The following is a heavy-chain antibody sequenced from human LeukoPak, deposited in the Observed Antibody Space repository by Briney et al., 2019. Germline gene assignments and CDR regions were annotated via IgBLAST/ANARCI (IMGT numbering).Heavy chain of an antibody. J-gene: IGHJ4*02. Sequence: ASVKVSCKASGGTFSSYAISWVRQAPGQGLEWMGRIIPIFGIANYAQKFQGRVTITTDESTSTAYMELSSLRSEDTAVYYCARATVSGWSFDYWGQGTLVTVSS. D-gene: IGHD6-19*01. CDR2: IIPIFGIA. V-gene: IGHV1-69*05. CDR3: ARATVSGWSFDY. CDR1: GGTFSSYA.